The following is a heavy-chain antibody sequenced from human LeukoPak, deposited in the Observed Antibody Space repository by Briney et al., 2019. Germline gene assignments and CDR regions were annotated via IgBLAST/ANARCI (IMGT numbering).Heavy chain of an antibody. J-gene: IGHJ5*02. CDR1: GFTFSSYG. Sequence: GGSLRLSCAASGFTFSSYGMHWVRQAPGKGLEWVSFIRYDGSNKYYADSVNGRFTISRDNSKNALSLQMNSLRAEDTAVYYCAQDNFVTYRELGYWFDPWGQGTLVTVSS. D-gene: IGHD7-27*01. V-gene: IGHV3-30*02. CDR2: IRYDGSNK. CDR3: AQDNFVTYRELGYWFDP.